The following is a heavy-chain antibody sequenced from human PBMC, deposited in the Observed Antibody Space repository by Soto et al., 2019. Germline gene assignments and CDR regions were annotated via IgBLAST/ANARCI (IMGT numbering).Heavy chain of an antibody. CDR2: IRGSGGST. J-gene: IGHJ3*02. CDR3: ARLWLAIDAFDI. V-gene: IGHV3-23*01. Sequence: VGSLRLSCAASGFSFASYAMNWVRQAPGKGLEWVSGIRGSGGSTYYADSVKGRFTISRDNSKNTLYLQLSSLRVEDTAVYYCARLWLAIDAFDIWGQGTMVTVS. CDR1: GFSFASYA. D-gene: IGHD6-19*01.